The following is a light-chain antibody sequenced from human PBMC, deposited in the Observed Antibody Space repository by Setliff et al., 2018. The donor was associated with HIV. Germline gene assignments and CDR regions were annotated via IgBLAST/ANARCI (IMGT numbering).Light chain of an antibody. CDR3: SSYAITNTLP. V-gene: IGLV2-14*01. Sequence: QSVLTQPASVSGSPGQSITISCTGTSSGVGGYRYVSWYQQHPGKAPKLIIYEVRNRPSGVSNRFSGSKSGNTASLTISGLQAEDEADYYCSSYAITNTLPFGTGTKVTVL. CDR1: SSGVGGYRY. J-gene: IGLJ1*01. CDR2: EVR.